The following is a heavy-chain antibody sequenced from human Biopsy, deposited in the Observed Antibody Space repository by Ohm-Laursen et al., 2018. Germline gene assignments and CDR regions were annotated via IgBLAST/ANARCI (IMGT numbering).Heavy chain of an antibody. CDR2: MNPDSGNT. CDR1: GYTFTSYE. V-gene: IGHV1-8*01. CDR3: ARADPPLFYYGSGSSNWFDP. J-gene: IGHJ5*02. D-gene: IGHD3-10*01. Sequence: ASVKASCKTSGYTFTSYEINWVRQATGQGLEWMGWMNPDSGNTGYAQNFQGRVTMTRNTSISTAYMELSSLRSKDTAVYFCARADPPLFYYGSGSSNWFDPWGQGTLVTVSS.